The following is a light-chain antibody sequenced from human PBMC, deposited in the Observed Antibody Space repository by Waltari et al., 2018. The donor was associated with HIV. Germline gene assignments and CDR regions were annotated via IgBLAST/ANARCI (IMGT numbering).Light chain of an antibody. V-gene: IGLV1-47*01. J-gene: IGLJ2*01. Sequence: QSVLTQQPSASGTPGPRVTISCSGSSSNIGSNYVYWYQQLPGTAPKLLIYRNNQWPSGVPDRFSGSKSGTSASLAISGLRSEDEADYYCAAWVDSLSVVFGGGTKLTVL. CDR3: AAWVDSLSVV. CDR1: SSNIGSNY. CDR2: RNN.